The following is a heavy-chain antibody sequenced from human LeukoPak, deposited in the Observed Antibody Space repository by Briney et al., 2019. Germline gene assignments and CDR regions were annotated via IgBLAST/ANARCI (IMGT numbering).Heavy chain of an antibody. V-gene: IGHV4-39*07. J-gene: IGHJ5*02. Sequence: SETLSLTCTVSGGSISSSSYYWSWIRQPPGKGLEWIGEINHSGSTNYNPSLKSRVTISVDTSKNQFSLKLSSVTAADTAVYYCARGKWNNWFDPWGQGTLVTVSS. D-gene: IGHD1-26*01. CDR2: INHSGST. CDR3: ARGKWNNWFDP. CDR1: GGSISSSSYY.